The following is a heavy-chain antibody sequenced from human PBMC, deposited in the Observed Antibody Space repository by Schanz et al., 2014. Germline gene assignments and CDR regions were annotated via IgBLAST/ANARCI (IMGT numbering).Heavy chain of an antibody. J-gene: IGHJ4*02. V-gene: IGHV3-66*01. Sequence: EVQLVESGGGLVQPGGSLRLSCAASGFTVSINYMSWVRQAPGKGLECVSILYIRSTYYADSVKGRFTISRDNSKNMVFLQMSSLRVEDTAVYYCVQLPITADRDYWGQGTLVTVSS. CDR3: VQLPITADRDY. D-gene: IGHD2-2*01. CDR1: GFTVSINY. CDR2: LYIRST.